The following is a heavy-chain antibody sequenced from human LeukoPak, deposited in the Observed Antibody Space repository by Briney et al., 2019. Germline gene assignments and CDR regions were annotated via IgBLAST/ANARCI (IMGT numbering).Heavy chain of an antibody. V-gene: IGHV3-66*01. D-gene: IGHD2-2*02. Sequence: PGGSLRLSCAASGFTVSSKDMSWVRQAPGKGLEWVSVIYSGGSTYYADSVKGRFTISRDNPKNTLYLQMNSLRAEDTAVYYCASLYYHGMDVWGQGTTVTVSS. CDR2: IYSGGST. J-gene: IGHJ6*02. CDR1: GFTVSSKD. CDR3: ASLYYHGMDV.